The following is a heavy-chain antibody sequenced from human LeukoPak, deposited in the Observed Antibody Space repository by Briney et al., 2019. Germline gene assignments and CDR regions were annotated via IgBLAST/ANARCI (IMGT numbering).Heavy chain of an antibody. CDR3: AVATTPADFEY. CDR1: GYTFTSCG. D-gene: IGHD2-15*01. V-gene: IGHV1-18*01. Sequence: GASVKVSCKASGYTFTSCGISWVRQAPGQGLEWMGWISAYNGNTNYAQNFQGRVTMTRDTSISTAYMELSRLRSDDTAVYYCAVATTPADFEYWGQGTLVTVSS. CDR2: ISAYNGNT. J-gene: IGHJ4*02.